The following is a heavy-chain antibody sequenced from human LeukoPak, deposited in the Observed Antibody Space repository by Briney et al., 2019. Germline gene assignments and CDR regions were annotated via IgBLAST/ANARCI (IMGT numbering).Heavy chain of an antibody. CDR3: AKAVGTSGYYYVGDY. CDR1: GFTFSTYT. CDR2: ISGSGGST. Sequence: PGGSLRLSCAASGFTFSTYTMSWVRQAPGKGLEWVSDISGSGGSTYYADSVKGRFTISRDNSKDTLSLQMNSLRADDTAVYYCAKAVGTSGYYYVGDYWGQGTLVTVSS. J-gene: IGHJ4*02. D-gene: IGHD3-22*01. V-gene: IGHV3-23*01.